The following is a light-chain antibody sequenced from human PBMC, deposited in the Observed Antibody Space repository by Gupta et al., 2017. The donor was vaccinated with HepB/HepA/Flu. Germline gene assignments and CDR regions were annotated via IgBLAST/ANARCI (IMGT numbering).Light chain of an antibody. J-gene: IGKJ4*01. CDR2: AAS. V-gene: IGKV1-9*01. Sequence: DIKLAQSPSFLSASVGDRVTITCRASQGISTYLAWYQQKPGKPPKLLIYAASTLQSGVPSRFSGSGAGTEFTLSISSLQPEDFATYCCQQLHSYPFTFGGGTKVEIK. CDR3: QQLHSYPFT. CDR1: QGISTY.